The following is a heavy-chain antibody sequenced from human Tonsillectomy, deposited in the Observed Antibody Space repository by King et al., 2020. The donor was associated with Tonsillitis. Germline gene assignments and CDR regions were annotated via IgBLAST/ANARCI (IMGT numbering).Heavy chain of an antibody. Sequence: QLVQSGGGLVKPGGSLRLSCAASGFTFSNAWMSWVRKAPGKGLEWVGRIKSKTDGGKKDYAAPVKGRFTISRDDSKYTLYLQMNSLNTEDTAIYYCSTDRLRRLGHNDPEYFDYWGQGTLVSVSS. CDR3: STDRLRRLGHNDPEYFDY. D-gene: IGHD5-12*01. CDR1: GFTFSNAW. CDR2: IKSKTDGGKK. V-gene: IGHV3-15*01. J-gene: IGHJ4*02.